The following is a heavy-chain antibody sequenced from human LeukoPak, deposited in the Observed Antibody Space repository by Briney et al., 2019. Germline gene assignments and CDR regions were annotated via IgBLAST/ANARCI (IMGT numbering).Heavy chain of an antibody. Sequence: GGSLRLSCAASGFTFSSYGMSWVRQAPGKGLEWVSSISDDGFTTLYADSVKGRFTISRDNSKNTLYLQMNSLRAEDTAVYYCANAGSLSDWGQGTLVTVSS. CDR2: ISDDGFTT. J-gene: IGHJ4*02. CDR1: GFTFSSYG. D-gene: IGHD3-10*01. CDR3: ANAGSLSD. V-gene: IGHV3-23*01.